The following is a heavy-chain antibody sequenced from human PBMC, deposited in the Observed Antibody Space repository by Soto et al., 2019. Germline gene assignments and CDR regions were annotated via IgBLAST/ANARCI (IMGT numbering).Heavy chain of an antibody. Sequence: EVQLLESGGGLVQPGGSLRLSCAASGFTFSSYAMSWVRQAPGKGLEWVSAISGSGGSTYYADSVKGRFTISRDNSKNTLYLQMNSLRAEDTAVYYCAKVSGSGSYSSHYFDYWGQGTLVTVSS. CDR3: AKVSGSGSYSSHYFDY. D-gene: IGHD3-10*01. V-gene: IGHV3-23*01. CDR1: GFTFSSYA. CDR2: ISGSGGST. J-gene: IGHJ4*02.